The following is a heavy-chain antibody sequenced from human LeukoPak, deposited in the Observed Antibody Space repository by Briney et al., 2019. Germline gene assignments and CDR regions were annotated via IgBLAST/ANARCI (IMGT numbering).Heavy chain of an antibody. CDR1: GYSFTSYW. D-gene: IGHD2-8*01. CDR2: MYPGDSDT. CDR3: ARHVPPPYCTNGVCYTTHFDY. J-gene: IGHJ4*02. Sequence: GESLKISCKGSGYSFTSYWIGWVRQMPGKGLEWMGIMYPGDSDTRDSPSFQGQVTTSADKSISTAYLQWSSLKASDTAMYYCARHVPPPYCTNGVCYTTHFDYWGQGTLVTVSS. V-gene: IGHV5-51*01.